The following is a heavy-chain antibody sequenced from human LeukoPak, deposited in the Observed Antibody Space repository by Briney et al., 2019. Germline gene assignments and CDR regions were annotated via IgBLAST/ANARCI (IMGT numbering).Heavy chain of an antibody. V-gene: IGHV4-39*01. CDR1: GGSFSSSSHF. CDR2: IRNSGNT. J-gene: IGHJ4*02. D-gene: IGHD4-17*01. CDR3: ARHVYGEYGPGDY. Sequence: SETLSLTCTVSGGSFSSSSHFWGWLRQPPGRGLEWIGSIRNSGNTNYSPSLKSRVTISVDTSKNQFSLKLSSVTAADTAVYYCARHVYGEYGPGDYWGQGILVTVSS.